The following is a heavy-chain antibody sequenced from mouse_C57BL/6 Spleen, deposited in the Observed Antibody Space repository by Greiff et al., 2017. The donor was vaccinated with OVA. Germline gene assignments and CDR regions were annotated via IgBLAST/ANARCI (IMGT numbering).Heavy chain of an antibody. D-gene: IGHD1-1*01. CDR2: ISSGSSTI. CDR1: GFTFSDYG. Sequence: DVKLVESGGGLVKPGGSLKLSCAASGFTFSDYGMHWVRQAPEKGLEWVAYISSGSSTIYYADTVKGRFTISRDNAKNTRFLQMTSLRSEDTAMYYCARDTTDAMDYWGQGTSVTVSS. V-gene: IGHV5-17*01. CDR3: ARDTTDAMDY. J-gene: IGHJ4*01.